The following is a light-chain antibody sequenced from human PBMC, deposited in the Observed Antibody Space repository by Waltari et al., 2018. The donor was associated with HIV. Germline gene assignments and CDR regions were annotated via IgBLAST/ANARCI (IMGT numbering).Light chain of an antibody. CDR3: ASWDDGLSGHV. CDR2: RND. Sequence: QPVLTQPPSASEPPGQSLSISCSGGSPNIGRHYDFWYQQVANMPPKLLVARNDQRPSGVPDRFSGSRSGTSASLVISGLRAEDEALYYCASWDDGLSGHVFGSGTTVFVL. CDR1: SPNIGRHY. V-gene: IGLV1-47*01. J-gene: IGLJ1*01.